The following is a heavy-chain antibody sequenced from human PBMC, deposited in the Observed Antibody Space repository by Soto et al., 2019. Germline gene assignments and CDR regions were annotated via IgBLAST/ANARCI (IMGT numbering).Heavy chain of an antibody. CDR3: AKGRGGSGSLTPRVDF. D-gene: IGHD3-10*01. CDR2: ISGGGDTT. J-gene: IGHJ4*02. CDR1: GFTFNNYA. V-gene: IGHV3-23*01. Sequence: EVQLLESGGGLVQPGGSLRLSCAASGFTFNNYAMTWVRQAPGKGLEWVSAISGGGDTTSYADSVKGRFTVSRDGSKNTVYLQMSSPRAEDTALYYCAKGRGGSGSLTPRVDFWGQGTLVTVSS.